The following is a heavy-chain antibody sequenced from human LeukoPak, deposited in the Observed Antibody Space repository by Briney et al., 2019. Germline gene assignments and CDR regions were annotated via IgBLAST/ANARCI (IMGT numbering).Heavy chain of an antibody. D-gene: IGHD1-1*01. CDR1: GYAIRSGYH. Sequence: SETLSLTCTVSGYAIRSGYHWGWIQQPPGKGLELIAIIHRSGSTYHNPSLKSRVTMSVDTSKNQISLILNSVTAADTAVYYCARVNWVPDYWGQGTLVTVSS. CDR3: ARVNWVPDY. V-gene: IGHV4-38-2*02. CDR2: IHRSGST. J-gene: IGHJ4*02.